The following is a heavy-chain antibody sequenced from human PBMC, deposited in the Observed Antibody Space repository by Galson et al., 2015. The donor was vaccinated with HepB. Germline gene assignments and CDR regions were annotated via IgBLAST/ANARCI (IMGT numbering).Heavy chain of an antibody. CDR2: ISSSSSYI. CDR3: ARGPTVMTTPEPGY. V-gene: IGHV3-21*01. Sequence: SLRLSCAASGFTFSSYSMNWVRQAPGKGLEWVSSISSSSSYIYYADSVKGRFTISRDNAKNSLYLQMNSLRAEDTAVYYCARGPTVMTTPEPGYWGQGTLVTVSS. J-gene: IGHJ4*02. CDR1: GFTFSSYS. D-gene: IGHD4-11*01.